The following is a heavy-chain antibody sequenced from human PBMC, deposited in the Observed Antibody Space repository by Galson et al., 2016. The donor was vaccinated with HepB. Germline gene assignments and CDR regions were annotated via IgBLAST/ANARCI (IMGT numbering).Heavy chain of an antibody. CDR3: AREVFLRGLDV. Sequence: ATLSLTCTVYGEPISSFYWTWIRPPPGKGLEWIGYIYNTGSTNFNPSLRSRVTISADTSKNQFSLKLSSVTAADTAIYYCAREVFLRGLDVWGQGTTVTVSS. CDR2: IYNTGST. V-gene: IGHV4-59*01. CDR1: GEPISSFY. J-gene: IGHJ6*02. D-gene: IGHD2/OR15-2a*01.